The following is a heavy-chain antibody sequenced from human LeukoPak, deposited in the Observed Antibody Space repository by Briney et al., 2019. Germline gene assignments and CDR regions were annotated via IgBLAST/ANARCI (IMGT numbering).Heavy chain of an antibody. V-gene: IGHV4-34*01. CDR2: INHSGST. Sequence: PSETLPLTCAVYGGSFSGYYWSWIRQPPGKGLEWIGEINHSGSTNYNPSLKSRVTISVDTSKNQFSLTLNSVAAADTAVYYCARLPLLPYSSGYYDYWGQGTLVTVSS. CDR1: GGSFSGYY. D-gene: IGHD6-25*01. CDR3: ARLPLLPYSSGYYDY. J-gene: IGHJ4*02.